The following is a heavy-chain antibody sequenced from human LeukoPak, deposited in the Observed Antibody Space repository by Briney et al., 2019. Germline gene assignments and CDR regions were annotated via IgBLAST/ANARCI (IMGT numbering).Heavy chain of an antibody. D-gene: IGHD3-10*01. CDR2: ISSSSVI. CDR3: ARGAYSGRSCYFDY. CDR1: GFTFSSYS. V-gene: IGHV3-48*01. Sequence: GGSLRLSCAASGFTFSSYSIYWVRQAPGKGLEWISYISSSSVIDYAASVKGRFTVSRDNAKNSLFLQMNSLRAEDTAVYYCARGAYSGRSCYFDYWGQGPVVSVSS. J-gene: IGHJ4*02.